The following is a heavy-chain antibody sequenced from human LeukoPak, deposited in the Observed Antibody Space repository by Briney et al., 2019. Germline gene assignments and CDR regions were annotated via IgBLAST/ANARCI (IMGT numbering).Heavy chain of an antibody. D-gene: IGHD1-14*01. V-gene: IGHV4-4*09. CDR3: ARQAQDGTDNYFDP. Sequence: PSETLSLTCTVSSGSISGHYWSWIRQSPGRGLEWIGNIYTSGITKYNPSLNSRVTIFIDTSKNRFSLKVTSMTAADTAIYYCARQAQDGTDNYFDPWGRGILVTVSS. CDR1: SGSISGHY. CDR2: IYTSGIT. J-gene: IGHJ5*02.